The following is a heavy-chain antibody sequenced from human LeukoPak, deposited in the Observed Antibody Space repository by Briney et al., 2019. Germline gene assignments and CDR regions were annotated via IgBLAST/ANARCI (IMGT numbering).Heavy chain of an antibody. CDR3: AKDPMGRELLRGGD. CDR1: GFTFSNYG. Sequence: PGGSLRLSCAASGFTFSNYGMHWVRQAPGKGLEWVAVIWYDGSNKYYADSVKGRFTISRDNSKNTLYLQMNSLRAEDTAVYYCAKDPMGRELLRGGDWGQGTLVTVSS. D-gene: IGHD1-26*01. V-gene: IGHV3-33*06. J-gene: IGHJ4*02. CDR2: IWYDGSNK.